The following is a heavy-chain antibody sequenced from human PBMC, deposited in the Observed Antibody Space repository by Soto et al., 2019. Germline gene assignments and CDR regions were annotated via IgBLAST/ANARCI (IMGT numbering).Heavy chain of an antibody. V-gene: IGHV4-34*01. D-gene: IGHD2-2*01. Sequence: SETLSLTCAVYGGSFSGYYWSWIRQPPGKGLEWIGEINHSGSTNYNPSLKSRVTISVDTSKNQFSLKLSSVTVADTAVYYCARELPRYQLLSHGSTNWFDPWGQGTLVTVSS. J-gene: IGHJ5*02. CDR2: INHSGST. CDR1: GGSFSGYY. CDR3: ARELPRYQLLSHGSTNWFDP.